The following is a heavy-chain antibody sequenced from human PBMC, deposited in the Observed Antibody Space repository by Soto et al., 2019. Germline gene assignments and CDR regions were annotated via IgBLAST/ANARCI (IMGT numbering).Heavy chain of an antibody. D-gene: IGHD5-12*01. J-gene: IGHJ4*02. V-gene: IGHV3-53*02. CDR3: ARGRGMATIGY. CDR2: IYSGGGT. CDR1: GFTFSSNY. Sequence: EVQLVETGGGLIQPGGSLTLSCAASGFTFSSNYMSWVRQAPGKGLEWVSVIYSGGGTDYADSVKGRFTISRDNSKNTLYLQMNSLRAEDTAVYYCARGRGMATIGYWGQGTLVTVSS.